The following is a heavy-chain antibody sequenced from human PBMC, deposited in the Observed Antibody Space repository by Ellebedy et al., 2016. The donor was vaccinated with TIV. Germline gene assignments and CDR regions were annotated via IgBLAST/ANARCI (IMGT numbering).Heavy chain of an antibody. CDR3: ARGDCSSTSCYAFDY. J-gene: IGHJ4*02. CDR1: GFTFSSYS. D-gene: IGHD2-2*01. V-gene: IGHV3-21*01. Sequence: PGGSLRLSCAASGFTFSSYSMNWVRQAPGNGLEWVSSISSSRSYIYYADSVKGRFTISRDNAKNSLYLQMNSLRAEDTAVYYCARGDCSSTSCYAFDYWGQGTLVTVSS. CDR2: ISSSRSYI.